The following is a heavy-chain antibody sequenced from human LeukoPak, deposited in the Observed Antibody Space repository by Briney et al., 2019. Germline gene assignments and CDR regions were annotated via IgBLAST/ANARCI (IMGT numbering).Heavy chain of an antibody. CDR2: INPNSGGT. J-gene: IGHJ3*02. CDR3: ARGKYQVSIFCTPGSCYPGAFDI. Sequence: ASVKVSCKASGYTFTGYYMHWVRQAPGQGLEWMGWINPNSGGTNYAQKFQGRVTMTRDTSISTAYMELSRLRSDDTAVYYCARGKYQVSIFCTPGSCYPGAFDIWGQGTMGTVSS. V-gene: IGHV1-2*02. D-gene: IGHD2-15*01. CDR1: GYTFTGYY.